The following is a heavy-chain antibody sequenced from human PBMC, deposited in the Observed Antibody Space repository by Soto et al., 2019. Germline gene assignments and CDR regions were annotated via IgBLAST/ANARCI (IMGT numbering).Heavy chain of an antibody. D-gene: IGHD5-18*01. V-gene: IGHV4-4*07. Sequence: PPQTLCLTCTVSGASISGFYWSWIRKSAGKGLEWIGRIYATGTTDYNPSLKSRVMMSVDTSKKQFSLKLTSVTAADTAVYYCAIGPAATAMIDSRCQGPLVTLSS. CDR1: GASISGFY. J-gene: IGHJ4*02. CDR3: AIGPAATAMIDS. CDR2: IYATGTT.